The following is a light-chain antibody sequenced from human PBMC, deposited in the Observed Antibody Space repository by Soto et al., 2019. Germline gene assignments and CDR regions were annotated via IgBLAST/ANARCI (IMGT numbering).Light chain of an antibody. CDR3: HQYNSYSRT. V-gene: IGKV1-5*01. Sequence: DIQMTQSPSTLSASVGDRVTSTCRASQSISSWLAWYQQKPGKAPKLLIYDASSLESGVPSRFIGSRSGTEFTLTISSLQPDDFATYYCHQYNSYSRTFGQGTKVEIK. J-gene: IGKJ1*01. CDR2: DAS. CDR1: QSISSW.